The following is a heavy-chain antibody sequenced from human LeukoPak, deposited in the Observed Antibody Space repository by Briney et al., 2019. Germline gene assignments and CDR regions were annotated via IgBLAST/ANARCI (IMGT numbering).Heavy chain of an antibody. CDR1: GYTFTSYD. CDR2: MNPNSGNT. Sequence: ASVKVSCKASGYTFTSYDINWVRQATGQGLEWMGWMNPNSGNTDYAQKFQGRVTMTRNTSISTAYMELSSLRSEDTAVYYCARGNYYDSSGYYYVNAFDIWGQGTMVTVSS. J-gene: IGHJ3*02. V-gene: IGHV1-8*01. D-gene: IGHD3-22*01. CDR3: ARGNYYDSSGYYYVNAFDI.